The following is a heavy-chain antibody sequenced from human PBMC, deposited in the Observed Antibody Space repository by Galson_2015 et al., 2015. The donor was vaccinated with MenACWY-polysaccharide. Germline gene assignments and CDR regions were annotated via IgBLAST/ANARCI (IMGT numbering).Heavy chain of an antibody. CDR3: AKDRPLRGLRNYAYSWGTFDN. V-gene: IGHV3-30*18. D-gene: IGHD3-10*01. J-gene: IGHJ3*02. CDR2: ISYDGDSK. Sequence: SLRLSCAVSGLIFSDYGFHWVRQAPGKGLEWVAVISYDGDSKYYVDSVKARFTVSRDDFNNTVYLQMNSLRPEDTAVYYCAKDRPLRGLRNYAYSWGTFDNCGRGTMVTVSS. CDR1: GLIFSDYG.